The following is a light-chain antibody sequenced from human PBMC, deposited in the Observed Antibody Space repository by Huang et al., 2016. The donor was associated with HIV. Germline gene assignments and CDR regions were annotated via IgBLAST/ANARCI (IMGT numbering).Light chain of an antibody. V-gene: IGKV3-11*01. J-gene: IGKJ4*01. Sequence: EIVLTQSPATLSLSPGERAPLSCRASQSVRSYLAWYQQTPGQAPRLLICDASNRATGIPARFSGSGSGTDFTLTISNLQSEDFAVYYCQQRSAWPLTFGGGTKVEI. CDR1: QSVRSY. CDR3: QQRSAWPLT. CDR2: DAS.